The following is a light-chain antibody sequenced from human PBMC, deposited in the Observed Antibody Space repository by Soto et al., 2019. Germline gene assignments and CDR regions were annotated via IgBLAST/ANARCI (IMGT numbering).Light chain of an antibody. CDR1: SSDVGGYNF. V-gene: IGLV2-14*01. J-gene: IGLJ2*01. CDR2: DVT. Sequence: QSALTQPASVSVSPGQSITISCTGTSSDVGGYNFVSWFQQHPGKAPKLMIYDVTDRPSGVSNRFSGSKSGNTASLTISGLQAEDEADYYCSSYSSSSILVVFGGGTQLTVL. CDR3: SSYSSSSILVV.